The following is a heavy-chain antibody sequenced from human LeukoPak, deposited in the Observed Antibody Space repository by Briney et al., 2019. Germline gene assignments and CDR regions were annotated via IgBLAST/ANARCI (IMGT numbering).Heavy chain of an antibody. CDR3: AELGITMIGGV. Sequence: GGSLRLSCAASGFTFSSYEMNWVRQAPGKGLEWVSYISSSGSTIYYADSVKGRFTISRDNAKNSLNLQMNSLRAEDTAVYYCAELGITMIGGVWGKGTTVTISS. CDR2: ISSSGSTI. V-gene: IGHV3-48*03. J-gene: IGHJ6*04. D-gene: IGHD3-10*02. CDR1: GFTFSSYE.